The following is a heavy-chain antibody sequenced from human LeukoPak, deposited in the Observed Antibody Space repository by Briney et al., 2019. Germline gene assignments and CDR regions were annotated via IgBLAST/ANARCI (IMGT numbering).Heavy chain of an antibody. CDR1: GYTFTSYG. J-gene: IGHJ5*02. CDR3: ARDRYFDWAWFDP. D-gene: IGHD3-9*01. CDR2: ISAYNGNT. V-gene: IGHV1-18*01. Sequence: ASVKVSCEASGYTFTSYGIGWVRQAPGQGLEWMGWISAYNGNTNYAQKLQGRVTMTTDTSTSTAYMELRSLRSDDTAVYYCARDRYFDWAWFDPWGQGTLVTVSS.